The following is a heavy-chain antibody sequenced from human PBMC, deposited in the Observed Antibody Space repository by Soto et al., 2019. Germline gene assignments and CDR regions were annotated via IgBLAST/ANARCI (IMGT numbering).Heavy chain of an antibody. J-gene: IGHJ6*04. Sequence: ASVKVSCKASGYTFTSYYMHWVRQAPGQRLEWMGWINAGNGNTKYSQKFQGRVTITRDTSASTAYMELSSLRSEDTAVYYCASGEVYYDFWSGPGAWGKGTTVTVSS. D-gene: IGHD3-3*01. CDR2: INAGNGNT. CDR1: GYTFTSYY. CDR3: ASGEVYYDFWSGPGA. V-gene: IGHV1-3*01.